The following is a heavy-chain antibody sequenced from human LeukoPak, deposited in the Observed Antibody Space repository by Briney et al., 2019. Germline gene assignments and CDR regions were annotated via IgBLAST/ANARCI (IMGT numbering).Heavy chain of an antibody. CDR1: GFIFSSYA. V-gene: IGHV3-64*01. CDR2: ITSNGGST. J-gene: IGHJ1*01. D-gene: IGHD3-9*01. CDR3: ARYESQYDILGHFQH. Sequence: GGSLRLSCAASGFIFSSYAMHWVRQSPGKGLEYVSGITSNGGSTYYANSVKGRFTISRDNSKNTLYPQMGRPSTEDMAVYYCARYESQYDILGHFQHWGQGTLVTVSS.